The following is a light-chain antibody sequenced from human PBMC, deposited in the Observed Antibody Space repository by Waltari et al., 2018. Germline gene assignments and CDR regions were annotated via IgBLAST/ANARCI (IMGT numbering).Light chain of an antibody. Sequence: SYVLSQPPSVSVAPGKTAKITCGGNNICSKSVFWYQQKPGQAPVLVIYYDNDRPSGIPERFSGSNSGNTATLIISRVEAGDEADYFCQVSDGSSDQLVFGGGTKLTVL. CDR3: QVSDGSSDQLV. V-gene: IGLV3-21*04. J-gene: IGLJ3*02. CDR1: NICSKS. CDR2: YDN.